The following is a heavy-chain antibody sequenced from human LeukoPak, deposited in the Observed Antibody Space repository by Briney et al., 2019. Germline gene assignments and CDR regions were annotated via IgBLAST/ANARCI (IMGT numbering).Heavy chain of an antibody. CDR2: YSGST. J-gene: IGHJ2*01. CDR3: ATHDYSNFGPHWYFDL. Sequence: YSGSTYYNPSLKSRVTISVDTSKNQFSLKLSSVTAADTAVYYCATHDYSNFGPHWYFDLWGRGTLVTVSS. D-gene: IGHD4-11*01. V-gene: IGHV4-39*01.